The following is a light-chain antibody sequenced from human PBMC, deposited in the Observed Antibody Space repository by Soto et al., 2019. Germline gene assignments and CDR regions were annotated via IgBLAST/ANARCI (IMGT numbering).Light chain of an antibody. J-gene: IGKJ1*01. CDR3: KQYYNWPQK. Sequence: EILMTQSPATLSVSPGEGATLSCRASQSVGTKLAWYQQKPGQAPRLLIYAASTRATAIPARFSGSGSGTDFTLTINGLQSEDFAVYYCKQYYNWPQKFGQGTKV. CDR1: QSVGTK. CDR2: AAS. V-gene: IGKV3-15*01.